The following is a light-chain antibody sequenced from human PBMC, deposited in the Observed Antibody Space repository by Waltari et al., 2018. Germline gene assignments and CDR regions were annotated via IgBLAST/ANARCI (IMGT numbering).Light chain of an antibody. CDR2: WAS. CDR1: QSILYSSSNMNS. Sequence: DIVMTQSPDSLAVSLGERATINCKSSQSILYSSSNMNSLAWYQQKPGQPPKLLIYWASTRESGVPDRFSGSGSGTDFTLTISSLQAEDVAVYYCQQYYGSPPYTFGQGTKLEIK. V-gene: IGKV4-1*01. CDR3: QQYYGSPPYT. J-gene: IGKJ2*01.